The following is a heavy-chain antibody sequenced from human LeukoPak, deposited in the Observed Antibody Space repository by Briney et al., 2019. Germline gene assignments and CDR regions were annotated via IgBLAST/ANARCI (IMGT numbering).Heavy chain of an antibody. J-gene: IGHJ4*02. Sequence: SETLSLTCTVSGGSISGFYWSWIRQPPGKGLESIGYIYYSGSTNFNPSLKSRVTISVDTSKNEFSLKLSSVTAADTAVFYCARVGAAYFEYWGQGTVVTVSS. CDR2: IYYSGST. V-gene: IGHV4-59*12. D-gene: IGHD1-26*01. CDR3: ARVGAAYFEY. CDR1: GGSISGFY.